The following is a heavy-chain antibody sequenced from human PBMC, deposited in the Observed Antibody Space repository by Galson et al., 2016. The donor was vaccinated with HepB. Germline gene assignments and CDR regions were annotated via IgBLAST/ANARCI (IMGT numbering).Heavy chain of an antibody. CDR1: EFIFSTYA. CDR2: ITGGGGST. J-gene: IGHJ4*02. Sequence: SLRLSCAASEFIFSTYAMSWVRQAPGKGLEWVSAITGGGGSTYYADSVKGRFTMSRDNSKNTLYLQMNSLRGEDTAVYYCAKDKFGRVMSAPFDYWGQGTLVTVSS. V-gene: IGHV3-23*01. CDR3: AKDKFGRVMSAPFDY. D-gene: IGHD2-21*02.